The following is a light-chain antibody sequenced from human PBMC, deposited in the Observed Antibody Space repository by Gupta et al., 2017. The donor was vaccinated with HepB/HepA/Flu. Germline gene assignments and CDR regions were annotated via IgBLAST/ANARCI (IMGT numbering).Light chain of an antibody. Sequence: QSALTQPASVSGSPGQSITISCTGTSSDVGGYEYVSWYQQHPGKAPKLVIYDVSNRPSGVASRFSGSKSGNTASLTISGLQAEDAADYYCGSYTSRSSLVFGGGTKVTVL. CDR2: DVS. CDR3: GSYTSRSSLV. J-gene: IGLJ2*01. CDR1: SSDVGGYEY. V-gene: IGLV2-14*03.